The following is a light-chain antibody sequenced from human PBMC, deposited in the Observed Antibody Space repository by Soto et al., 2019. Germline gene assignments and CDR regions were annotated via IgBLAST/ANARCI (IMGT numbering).Light chain of an antibody. CDR1: KLGDKY. CDR2: QDS. Sequence: SYELTQPPSVSVSPGQTASITCSGDKLGDKYACWYQQKPGQSPVLVIYQDSKRPSGIPERFSGSNSGNTATLTISGTQAMDEADYYCQAWDSSTFHYVFGTGTKVTVL. CDR3: QAWDSSTFHYV. V-gene: IGLV3-1*01. J-gene: IGLJ1*01.